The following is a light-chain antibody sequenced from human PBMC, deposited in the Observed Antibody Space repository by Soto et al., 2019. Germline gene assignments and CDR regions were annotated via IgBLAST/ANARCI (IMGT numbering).Light chain of an antibody. Sequence: SPGTLSLSPGERATLSCRASQSVSSSYLAWYQQKPGQAPRLLIYGASSRATGIPDRFSGSGSGTDFTLTISRLEPEDFAVYYCQQYGRSPPITFGQGTRLEIK. CDR1: QSVSSSY. CDR2: GAS. J-gene: IGKJ5*01. V-gene: IGKV3-20*01. CDR3: QQYGRSPPIT.